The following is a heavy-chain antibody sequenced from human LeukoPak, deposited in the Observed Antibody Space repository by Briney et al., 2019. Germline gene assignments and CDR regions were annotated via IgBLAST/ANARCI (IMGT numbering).Heavy chain of an antibody. V-gene: IGHV3-21*01. J-gene: IGHJ4*02. CDR1: GFTFSSYS. CDR2: ISSSSSYI. D-gene: IGHD6-13*01. Sequence: GGSLRLSCADSGFTFSSYSMNWVRQAPGKGLEWVSSISSSSSYIYYADSVKGRFTISRDNAKNSLYLQMNSLRAEDTAVYYCARDLGYSSPPLDYWGQGTPVTVSS. CDR3: ARDLGYSSPPLDY.